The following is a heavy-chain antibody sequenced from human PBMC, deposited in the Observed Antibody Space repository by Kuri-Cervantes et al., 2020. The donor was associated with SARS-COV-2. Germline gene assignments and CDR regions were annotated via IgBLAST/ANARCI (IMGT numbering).Heavy chain of an antibody. CDR3: ARDGALAGGNQFDY. D-gene: IGHD4-23*01. Sequence: GSLRLSCTVSGGSISYYYWSWIRQPPGKGLEWIGEINHSGSTNYNPSLKSRATVSVDTSKNQFSLKLSSVTAADTAVYYCARDGALAGGNQFDYWGQGTLVTVSS. V-gene: IGHV4-34*01. J-gene: IGHJ4*02. CDR1: GGSISYYY. CDR2: INHSGST.